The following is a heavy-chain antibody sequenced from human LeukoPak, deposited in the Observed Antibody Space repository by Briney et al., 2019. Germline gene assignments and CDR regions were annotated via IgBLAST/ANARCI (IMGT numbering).Heavy chain of an antibody. D-gene: IGHD3-22*01. V-gene: IGHV3-48*04. CDR1: GFTFSSYS. CDR2: ISSSSSTI. CDR3: ARAGVFRPFYDSSGYFRY. J-gene: IGHJ4*02. Sequence: GGSLRLSCAASGFTFSSYSMNWVRQAPGKGLEWVSYISSSSSTIYYADSVKGRFTISRDNAKNSLYLQMNSLRAEDTAVYYCARAGVFRPFYDSSGYFRYWGQGTLVTVSS.